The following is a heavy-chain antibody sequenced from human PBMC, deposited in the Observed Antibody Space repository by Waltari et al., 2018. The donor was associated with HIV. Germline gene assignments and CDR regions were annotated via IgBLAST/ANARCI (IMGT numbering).Heavy chain of an antibody. V-gene: IGHV3-30*18. CDR3: AKDGDTLVDYFDY. CDR1: GFTFSSYG. D-gene: IGHD2-15*01. Sequence: QVQLVESGGGVVQPGRSLRLSCAASGFTFSSYGLHWVRQAQGKGLEWVAVISYDGSNKYYADSVKGRFTISRDNFKNTLYLQMNSLRAEDTAVYYCAKDGDTLVDYFDYWGQGTLVTVSS. J-gene: IGHJ4*02. CDR2: ISYDGSNK.